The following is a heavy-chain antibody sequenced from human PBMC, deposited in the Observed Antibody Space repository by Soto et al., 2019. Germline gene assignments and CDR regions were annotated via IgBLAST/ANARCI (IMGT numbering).Heavy chain of an antibody. CDR2: IYSGGSDT. CDR1: GFRFTKYW. J-gene: IGHJ3*02. Sequence: GESLKILCKGSGFRFTKYWIGWVRQMPGKGLEWVGIIYSGGSDTRYRPSFPGPVTISADQSISTAYLQWSSLKASDTAMYSCVNPRGKHAVAGGYKGGFDTWGQGTMVTVSS. V-gene: IGHV5-51*01. CDR3: VNPRGKHAVAGGYKGGFDT. D-gene: IGHD3-10*01.